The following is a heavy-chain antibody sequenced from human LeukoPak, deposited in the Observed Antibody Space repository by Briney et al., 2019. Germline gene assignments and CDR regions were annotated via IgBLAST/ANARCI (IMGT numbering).Heavy chain of an antibody. CDR3: AREANTAFDY. D-gene: IGHD2/OR15-2a*01. CDR1: GFTFSNAW. V-gene: IGHV3-74*01. J-gene: IGHJ4*02. Sequence: PGGSLRLSCAASGFTFSNAWMTWVRQAPGKGLVWVSRINYDGTSTTYADSVKGRFTVSRDNGKKTVSLQINSLRPDDTAVYYCAREANTAFDYWGQGTLVTVSS. CDR2: INYDGTST.